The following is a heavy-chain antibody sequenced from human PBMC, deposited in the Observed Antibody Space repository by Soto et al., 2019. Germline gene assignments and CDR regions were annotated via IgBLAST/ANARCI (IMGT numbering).Heavy chain of an antibody. CDR1: GFTFSSYG. D-gene: IGHD6-13*01. Sequence: PGGSLRLSCAASGFTFSSYGMHWVRQAPGKGLEWVAVISYDGSNKYYADSVKGRFTISRDNSKNTLYLQMNSLRAEDTAVYYCARTARYSSSWYVFDYWGQGTLVTVSS. CDR2: ISYDGSNK. CDR3: ARTARYSSSWYVFDY. V-gene: IGHV3-30*03. J-gene: IGHJ4*02.